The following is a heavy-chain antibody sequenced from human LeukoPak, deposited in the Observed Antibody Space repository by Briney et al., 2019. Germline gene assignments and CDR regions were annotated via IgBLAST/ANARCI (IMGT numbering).Heavy chain of an antibody. V-gene: IGHV1-18*01. CDR1: GYTFTSYG. J-gene: IGHJ4*02. D-gene: IGHD2-2*01. CDR2: ISAYNGNT. Sequence: ASVKVSCKASGYTFTSYGISWVRQAPGQGLEWMGWISAYNGNTNYAQKLQGRVTITTDESTSTAYMELSSLRSEDTAVYYCARDMGCSSTSCYLALDYWGQGTLVTVSS. CDR3: ARDMGCSSTSCYLALDY.